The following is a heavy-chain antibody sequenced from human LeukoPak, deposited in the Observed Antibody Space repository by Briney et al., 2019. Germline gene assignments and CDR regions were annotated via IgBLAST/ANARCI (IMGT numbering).Heavy chain of an antibody. Sequence: PSETLSLTCTVSGGSISSYYWSWIRQPPGKGLEWIGYIYYSGSTNYNPSLESRVTTSVDTSKTQFSLKLSSVTAADTAVYYCARAERGYSYGYGYYYYYMDVWGKGTTVTVSS. V-gene: IGHV4-59*01. CDR2: IYYSGST. CDR3: ARAERGYSYGYGYYYYYMDV. CDR1: GGSISSYY. D-gene: IGHD5-18*01. J-gene: IGHJ6*03.